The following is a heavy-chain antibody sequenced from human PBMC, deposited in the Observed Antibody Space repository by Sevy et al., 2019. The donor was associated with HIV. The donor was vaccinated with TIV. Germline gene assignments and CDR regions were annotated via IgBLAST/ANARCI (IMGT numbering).Heavy chain of an antibody. CDR2: ISYDGSNK. Sequence: GGSLRLSCAASGFTFSSYGMHWDRQAPGKGLEWVAVISYDGSNKYYADSVKGRFTISRDNSKNTLYLQMNSLRAEDTAVYYCATAYSHCSGGSCYSGTSYMDVWGKGTTVTVSS. D-gene: IGHD2-15*01. CDR1: GFTFSSYG. V-gene: IGHV3-30*03. J-gene: IGHJ6*03. CDR3: ATAYSHCSGGSCYSGTSYMDV.